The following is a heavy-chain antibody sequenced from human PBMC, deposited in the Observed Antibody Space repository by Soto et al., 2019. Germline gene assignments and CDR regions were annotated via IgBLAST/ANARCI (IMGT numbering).Heavy chain of an antibody. D-gene: IGHD5-18*01. CDR2: IDPSDSYT. J-gene: IGHJ6*02. V-gene: IGHV5-10-1*01. CDR3: ARHMYVDTAMVGYYYGMDV. Sequence: PGESLKISCKGSGYSFTSYWISWVRQMPGKGLEWMGRIDPSDSYTNYSPSFQGHVTISADKSISTAYLQWSSLKASDTAMYYCARHMYVDTAMVGYYYGMDVWVQGTTVTVSS. CDR1: GYSFTSYW.